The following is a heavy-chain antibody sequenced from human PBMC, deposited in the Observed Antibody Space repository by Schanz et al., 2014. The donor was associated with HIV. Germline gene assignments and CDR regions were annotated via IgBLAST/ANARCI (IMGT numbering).Heavy chain of an antibody. CDR2: IWYDGSNK. D-gene: IGHD6-6*01. J-gene: IGHJ6*02. CDR3: ANTEFPYSSSSDYYYGMDV. V-gene: IGHV3-33*08. Sequence: QVQLVESGGGVVQPGRSLRLSCAASGFTFTSYAMHWVRQAPGKGLEWVAVIWYDGSNKYYADSVKGRFTISRDNSKNTLYLQMNSLGAEDTAVYFCANTEFPYSSSSDYYYGMDVWGQGTTVTVSS. CDR1: GFTFTSYA.